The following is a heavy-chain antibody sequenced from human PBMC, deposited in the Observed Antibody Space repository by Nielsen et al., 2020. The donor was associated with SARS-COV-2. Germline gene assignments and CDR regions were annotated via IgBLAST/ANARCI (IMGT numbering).Heavy chain of an antibody. CDR1: GSTFSTYG. J-gene: IGHJ4*02. D-gene: IGHD2-15*01. CDR2: ISYDGSNK. Sequence: GGSLRLSCAASGSTFSTYGMHWVRQAPGKGLEWVAAISYDGSNKYYVDSVKGRFTISRDNSKNTLYLQMSSLREEDTAVYHCAKDWTAIVVVPSGGVDYWGQGTRVTVSS. V-gene: IGHV3-30*18. CDR3: AKDWTAIVVVPSGGVDY.